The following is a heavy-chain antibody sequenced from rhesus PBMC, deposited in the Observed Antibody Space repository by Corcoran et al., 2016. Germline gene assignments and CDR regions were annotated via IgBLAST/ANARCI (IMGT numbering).Heavy chain of an antibody. V-gene: IGHV4-73*01. D-gene: IGHD4-29*01. CDR3: ARDRGYGSSMYYFDY. CDR2: INGKRASP. CDR1: GGSISGYYY. J-gene: IGHJ4*01. Sequence: QVKLQQWGEGLVKPSETLSLTCAVYGGSISGYYYWSWIRQPPGKGLEWLGYINGKRASPNYNPTLKNRVTISKDTAKNQFSLKLSSVTAADTAVYYCARDRGYGSSMYYFDYWGQGVLVTVSS.